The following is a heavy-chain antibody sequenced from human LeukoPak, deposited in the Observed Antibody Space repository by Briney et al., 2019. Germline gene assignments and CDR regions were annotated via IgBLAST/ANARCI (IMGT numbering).Heavy chain of an antibody. J-gene: IGHJ4*02. D-gene: IGHD3-22*01. CDR1: GGSISSTSYY. V-gene: IGHV4-31*03. CDR3: ARTGYDSSDYRYFDY. Sequence: SETLSLTCTASGGSISSTSYYWGWVRQHPGKGLEWIGYIFYSGTTYYNPSLKSRVTISVDTSKNQFSLKLSSVTAADTAVYYCARTGYDSSDYRYFDYWGQGTLVTVSS. CDR2: IFYSGTT.